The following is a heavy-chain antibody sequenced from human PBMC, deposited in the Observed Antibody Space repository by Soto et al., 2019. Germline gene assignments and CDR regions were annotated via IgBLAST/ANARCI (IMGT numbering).Heavy chain of an antibody. J-gene: IGHJ1*01. CDR2: TSYDGSGK. CDR3: ARWGTTGGLDV. V-gene: IGHV3-30*19. CDR1: GFTFRSYV. Sequence: QVQLVESGGGVVQPGTSQRLSCVGSGFTFRSYVIHWVRQAPGKGLEWVALTSYDGSGKYYGDPVRGRFTISRDNSRNTVDLQMDSLRLEDTALYYCARWGTTGGLDVWGQGTLVSVSS. D-gene: IGHD3-16*01.